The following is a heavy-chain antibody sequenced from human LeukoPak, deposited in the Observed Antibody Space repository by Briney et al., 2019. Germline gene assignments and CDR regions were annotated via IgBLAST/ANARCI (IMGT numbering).Heavy chain of an antibody. V-gene: IGHV4-59*02. CDR1: GGSVSGDY. CDR3: ARHLVGATGTGPFDY. J-gene: IGHJ4*02. Sequence: SETLSLTCTVSGGSVSGDYWSWIRQPPGKGLEWIGYIHHTGTTNYNPSLKSRVTISIDTSKNQFSLTLTSVTAADTAVYYCARHLVGATGTGPFDYWGQGTLVTVSS. D-gene: IGHD1-26*01. CDR2: IHHTGTT.